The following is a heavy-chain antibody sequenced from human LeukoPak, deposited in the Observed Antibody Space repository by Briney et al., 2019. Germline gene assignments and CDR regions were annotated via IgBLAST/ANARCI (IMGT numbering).Heavy chain of an antibody. CDR3: ARGPSYDSGQPGY. Sequence: PGGSLRLSCAASGFTFSNYEMNWVRQAPGKGLEWVSFISSSGNTKYYPDSVKGRFTISRDNAKNSLYLQMNSLRGEVTAVYYCARGPSYDSGQPGYWGQGTLVTVSS. CDR1: GFTFSNYE. CDR2: ISSSGNTK. D-gene: IGHD3-10*01. V-gene: IGHV3-48*03. J-gene: IGHJ4*02.